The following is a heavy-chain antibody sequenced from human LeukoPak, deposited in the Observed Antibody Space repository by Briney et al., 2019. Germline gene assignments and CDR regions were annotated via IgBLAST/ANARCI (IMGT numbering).Heavy chain of an antibody. V-gene: IGHV3-66*01. CDR3: TRVFAYSYGDFDD. CDR2: IYSGGGT. D-gene: IGHD5-18*01. Sequence: GGSLRLSCEASGFTVRNNYMTWVRQAPGKGLEWVSVIYSGGGTYYADSVKDRFTISRDNSKNTLFLQMNSLRVEDSAVYYCTRVFAYSYGDFDDWGQGTLVAVSS. CDR1: GFTVRNNY. J-gene: IGHJ4*02.